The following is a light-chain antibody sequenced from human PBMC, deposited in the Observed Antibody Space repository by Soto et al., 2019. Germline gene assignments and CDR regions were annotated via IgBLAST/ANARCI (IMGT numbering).Light chain of an antibody. CDR1: SSDVGGYNH. V-gene: IGLV2-11*01. CDR3: CSHAGSSVV. Sequence: QSALTQPRSVSGSPGQSVTIYCSGTSSDVGGYNHVSWYQQHPGKAPKLIIYDVSTRPSGVPDRFSGSKSGNTASLTISGLQAEDEADYYCCSHAGSSVVFGTGTKLTVL. CDR2: DVS. J-gene: IGLJ1*01.